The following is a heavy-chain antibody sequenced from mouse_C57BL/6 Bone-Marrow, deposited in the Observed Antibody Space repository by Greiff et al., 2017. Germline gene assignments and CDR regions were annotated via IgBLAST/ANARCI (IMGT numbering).Heavy chain of an antibody. Sequence: DVKLVESGGGLVKPGGSLKLSCAASGFTFSSYAMSWVRQTPEKRLEWVATISDGGSYTYYPDNVKGRFTISRDNAKNNLYLQMSHLKSEDTAMYYCARDRDSKHGYYAMDYWGQGTSVTVSS. V-gene: IGHV5-4*01. D-gene: IGHD2-5*01. CDR2: ISDGGSYT. CDR3: ARDRDSKHGYYAMDY. J-gene: IGHJ4*01. CDR1: GFTFSSYA.